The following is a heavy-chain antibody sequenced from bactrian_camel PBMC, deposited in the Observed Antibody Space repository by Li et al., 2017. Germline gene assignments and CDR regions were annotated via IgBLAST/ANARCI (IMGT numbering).Heavy chain of an antibody. V-gene: IGHV3S1*01. Sequence: HVQLVESGGGLVQPGGSVTLSCATSGFMFSTYQMYWVRQAPGEGLDWVGHINSRGVITHYSDSVKGRFTISRDNVRNTMSLQMINLQPDDTAVYYYVTDITARDYASWNYWGQGTQVTVS. CDR2: INSRGVIT. CDR1: GFMFSTYQ. D-gene: IGHD1*01. CDR3: VTDITARDYASWNY. J-gene: IGHJ4*01.